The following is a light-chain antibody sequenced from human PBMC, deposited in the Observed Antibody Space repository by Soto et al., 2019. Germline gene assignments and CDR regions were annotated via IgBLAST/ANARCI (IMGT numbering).Light chain of an antibody. CDR1: QSLLHSNGYNY. Sequence: DIVMTQSPLSLPVTPGEPASISCRSSQSLLHSNGYNYLDWYVQKPGQSPQLLIYFGSNRASGVPGRFSGSGSGTAFTLKISRVEANDVGVYYCMQALQTPVNFGPGTKVEIK. CDR3: MQALQTPVN. J-gene: IGKJ3*01. V-gene: IGKV2-28*01. CDR2: FGS.